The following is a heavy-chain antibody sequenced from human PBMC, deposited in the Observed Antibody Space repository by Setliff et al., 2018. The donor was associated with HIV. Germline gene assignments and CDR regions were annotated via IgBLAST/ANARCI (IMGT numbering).Heavy chain of an antibody. Sequence: SETLSLTCTVSGGSISSSSHHWSWIRQTPGKGLEWIGSIYYSGSSYYNPSLQSRVTISVDTSMNQFSLKLTSVTAADTALYYCARYRRFADYIDVWGKGTTVTVSS. D-gene: IGHD1-26*01. V-gene: IGHV4-39*01. CDR1: GGSISSSSHH. J-gene: IGHJ6*03. CDR2: IYYSGSS. CDR3: ARYRRFADYIDV.